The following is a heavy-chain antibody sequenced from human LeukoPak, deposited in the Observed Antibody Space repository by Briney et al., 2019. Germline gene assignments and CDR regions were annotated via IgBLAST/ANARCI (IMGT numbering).Heavy chain of an antibody. CDR3: ARTVITFAAVDY. CDR1: GFTFSSYG. J-gene: IGHJ4*02. V-gene: IGHV3-33*01. D-gene: IGHD3-16*01. Sequence: GGSLRLSCAASGFTFSSYGMHWVRQAPGKGLEWVAVIWYDGSNKYYADSVKGRFTISRDNSKNTLYLQMNSLRAEDTAVYYCARTVITFAAVDYWGQGTLVTVSS. CDR2: IWYDGSNK.